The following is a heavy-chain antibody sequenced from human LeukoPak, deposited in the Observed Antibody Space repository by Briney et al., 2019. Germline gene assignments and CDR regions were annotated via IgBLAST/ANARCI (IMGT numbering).Heavy chain of an antibody. CDR3: AKAHDTGWYYFDY. Sequence: GGSLRLSCAASGFTFSTYSMNWARQAPGKGLVWVAVISSDGSNEYYADSVKGRFTLSRDNSKHTLYLQMISLRVEDTAVYYCAKAHDTGWYYFDYWGQGALVTVSS. CDR2: ISSDGSNE. D-gene: IGHD2-15*01. CDR1: GFTFSTYS. J-gene: IGHJ4*02. V-gene: IGHV3-30*18.